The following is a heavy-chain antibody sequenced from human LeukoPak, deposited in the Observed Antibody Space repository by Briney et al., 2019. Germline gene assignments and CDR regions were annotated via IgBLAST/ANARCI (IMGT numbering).Heavy chain of an antibody. J-gene: IGHJ6*03. CDR2: IYYSGST. CDR3: ARGDLLTGFYMDV. CDR1: GGSISSSSYY. V-gene: IGHV4-39*07. D-gene: IGHD3-9*01. Sequence: SETLSLTCTVSGGSISSSSYYWGWIRQPPGKGLEWIGSIYYSGSTYYNPSLKSRVTISVDTSKNQFSLKLSSVTAADTAVYYCARGDLLTGFYMDVWGKGTTVTVSS.